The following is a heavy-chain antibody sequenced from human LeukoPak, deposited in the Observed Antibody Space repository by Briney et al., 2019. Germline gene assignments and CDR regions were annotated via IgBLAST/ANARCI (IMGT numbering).Heavy chain of an antibody. CDR3: ARMATGGYAYDY. CDR1: GFSLSTSGMC. D-gene: IGHD5-12*01. Sequence: SGPTLVNPTQTLTLTCTFSGFSLSTSGMCVSWIRQPPGKALEWLARIDWDDDKYSSTSLKTRLTISKDTSKNQVVLTMTNMDPVDTATYYCARMATGGYAYDYWGQGTLVTVSS. CDR2: IDWDDDK. J-gene: IGHJ4*02. V-gene: IGHV2-70*11.